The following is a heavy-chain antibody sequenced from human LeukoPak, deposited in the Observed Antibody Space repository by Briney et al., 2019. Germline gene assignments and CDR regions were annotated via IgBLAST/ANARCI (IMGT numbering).Heavy chain of an antibody. CDR1: GFXFSSFG. CDR3: AKAGYSSGWRNFDS. J-gene: IGHJ4*02. CDR2: ISYDGSNK. D-gene: IGHD6-19*01. Sequence: GGSLRLSCVASGFXFSSFGIHWVRQAPGKGLEWVAVISYDGSNKFYADSVKGRFTISRDNSKNTLYLQMNSLRAEDTAVYYCAKAGYSSGWRNFDSWGQGTLVTVSS. V-gene: IGHV3-30*18.